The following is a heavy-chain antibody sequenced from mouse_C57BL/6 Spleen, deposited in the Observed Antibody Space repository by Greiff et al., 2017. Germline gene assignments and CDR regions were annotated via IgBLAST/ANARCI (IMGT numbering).Heavy chain of an antibody. V-gene: IGHV14-2*01. CDR1: GFNIKDYY. J-gene: IGHJ2*01. Sequence: VQLKESGAELVKPGASVKLSCTASGFNIKDYYMHWVKQRTEQGLEWIGRIDPEDGETKYAPKFQGKATITADTSSNTAYLQLSSLTSEDTAVEYCAKEGYGNYEGGNYWGQGTTLTVSS. CDR3: AKEGYGNYEGGNY. D-gene: IGHD2-10*02. CDR2: IDPEDGET.